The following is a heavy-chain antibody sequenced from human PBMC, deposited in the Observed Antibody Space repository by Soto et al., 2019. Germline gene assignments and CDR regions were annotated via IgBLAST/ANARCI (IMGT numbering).Heavy chain of an antibody. D-gene: IGHD6-19*01. CDR3: ARIRYSSGWSYYFDY. J-gene: IGHJ4*02. Sequence: SGPTQVYATHTLTMSCTLSGFSLSTIAMRVRWILQPPGKALKWLARIDWDDGKCYSTSLKTRLIMSKDTSNNQVVLTMTNMDLVYTATYYCARIRYSSGWSYYFDYWGQGTLVTVSS. V-gene: IGHV2-70*04. CDR2: IDWDDGK. CDR1: GFSLSTIAMR.